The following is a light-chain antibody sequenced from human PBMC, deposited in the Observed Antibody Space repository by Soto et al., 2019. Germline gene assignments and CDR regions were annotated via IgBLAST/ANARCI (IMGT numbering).Light chain of an antibody. CDR3: QHYVNWPLT. Sequence: IVLSQSPATLSLSPGGRATLSFRASQSVSLSLAWYQQKPGQTPRLLTYDTSIRATGVPARFSGSRSGAEFTLSISSLQSEDFAVYYCQHYVNWPLTFGGGTKVDIK. J-gene: IGKJ4*01. CDR1: QSVSLS. CDR2: DTS. V-gene: IGKV3-15*01.